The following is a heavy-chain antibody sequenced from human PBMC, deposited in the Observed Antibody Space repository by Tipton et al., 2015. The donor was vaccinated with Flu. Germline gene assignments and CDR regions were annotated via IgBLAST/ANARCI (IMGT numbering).Heavy chain of an antibody. CDR2: IYTNTNT. CDR1: GDSISRGSYY. CDR3: ARGDYGDYDHEADAFDI. Sequence: TLSLTCTVSGDSISRGSYYYNWVRQPAGEGLEWLGRIYTNTNTNYNASLKSRVTISIDRSKNQFSLRLTSVTAADAAMYYCARGDYGDYDHEADAFDIWGQGTLVSVSA. J-gene: IGHJ3*02. V-gene: IGHV4-61*02. D-gene: IGHD4-17*01.